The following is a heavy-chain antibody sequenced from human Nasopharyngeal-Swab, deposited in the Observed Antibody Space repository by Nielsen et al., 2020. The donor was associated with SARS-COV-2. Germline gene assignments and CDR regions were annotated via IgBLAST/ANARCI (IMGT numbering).Heavy chain of an antibody. CDR3: VKGMPQSGGMDV. V-gene: IGHV3-13*01. CDR2: IGAAGGT. Sequence: GGSLRLSCAASGFTFSSNDMHWVRLPRGKGLEWVSAIGAAGGTYYPDSVKGRLTISRENAKNSLYLQMNSLRAEDTAIYYCVKGMPQSGGMDVWGKGTTVSVSS. J-gene: IGHJ6*03. D-gene: IGHD2-2*01. CDR1: GFTFSSND.